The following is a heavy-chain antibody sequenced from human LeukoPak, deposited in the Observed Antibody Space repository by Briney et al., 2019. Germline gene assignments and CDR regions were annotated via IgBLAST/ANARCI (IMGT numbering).Heavy chain of an antibody. V-gene: IGHV1-18*01. CDR1: GYTFTSYG. Sequence: ASVKVSCKASGYTFTSYGISWVRQAPGQGLEWMGWISAYNGNTNYAQKLQGRVTMTTDTSTSTAYMELRSLRSDDTAVYYCARASHIAVAGIGYYYYMDVWGKGTTVTVSS. J-gene: IGHJ6*03. CDR3: ARASHIAVAGIGYYYYMDV. D-gene: IGHD6-19*01. CDR2: ISAYNGNT.